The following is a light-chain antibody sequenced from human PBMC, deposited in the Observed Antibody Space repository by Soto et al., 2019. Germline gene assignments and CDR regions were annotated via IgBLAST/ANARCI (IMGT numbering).Light chain of an antibody. Sequence: ETVLTQSPATLPLSPGESATLSCRASQTISSSLAWYQQTPGQAPRLLIYDASKRATGIPARFSGSGSGTDFTLTISSLEPEDFAVYYCQQRFTWPSFGPGTKVDIK. J-gene: IGKJ3*01. CDR2: DAS. V-gene: IGKV3-11*01. CDR1: QTISSS. CDR3: QQRFTWPS.